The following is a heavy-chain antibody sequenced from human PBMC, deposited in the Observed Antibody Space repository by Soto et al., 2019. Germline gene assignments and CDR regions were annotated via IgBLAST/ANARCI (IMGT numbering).Heavy chain of an antibody. CDR1: GGSFSGYY. CDR3: ARGPTLYYYDSSGSQPNYYFDY. Sequence: SDTLSLTCAVYGGSFSGYYWSWIRQPPGKGLEWIGEINHSGSTNYKPSLKSRVTISVDTSKNQFSLKMSSVTAADTAVYYCARGPTLYYYDSSGSQPNYYFDYWGQGTLVTVSS. CDR2: INHSGST. J-gene: IGHJ4*02. D-gene: IGHD3-22*01. V-gene: IGHV4-34*01.